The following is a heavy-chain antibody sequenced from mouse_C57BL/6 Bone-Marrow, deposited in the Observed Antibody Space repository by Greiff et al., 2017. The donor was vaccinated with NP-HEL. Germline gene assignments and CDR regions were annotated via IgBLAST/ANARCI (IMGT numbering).Heavy chain of an antibody. D-gene: IGHD4-1*01. J-gene: IGHJ4*01. CDR1: GYTFTDYI. CDR2: IYPVSGET. V-gene: IGHV1-11*01. Sequence: QVQLQQSGAELASPGASVTLSCKASGYTFTDYIMNWVNKRPGQGLEWIGRIYPVSGETNYNQKFMGKATFSVYRYSSTVYMVWNSLTSEDPAVYYCGRASGTNDAMDYWGQGTSVTVSS. CDR3: GRASGTNDAMDY.